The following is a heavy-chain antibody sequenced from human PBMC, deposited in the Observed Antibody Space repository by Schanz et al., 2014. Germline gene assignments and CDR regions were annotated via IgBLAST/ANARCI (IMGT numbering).Heavy chain of an antibody. CDR2: ISNSGYTI. Sequence: QVQLVESGGGLVKPGGSLRLSCAASGFTFSDYYMNWIRQAPGKGLEWVSYISNSGYTIYYADSVKGRFTISRDNAKTSLYLQINSLRAEHTAVYYCARTPPPYSSSPYYWYYGMDVWGQGTTVTVSS. V-gene: IGHV3-11*01. CDR1: GFTFSDYY. CDR3: ARTPPPYSSSPYYWYYGMDV. D-gene: IGHD6-6*01. J-gene: IGHJ6*02.